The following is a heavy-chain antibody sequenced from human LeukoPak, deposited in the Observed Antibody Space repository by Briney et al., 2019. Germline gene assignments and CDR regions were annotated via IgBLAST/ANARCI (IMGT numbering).Heavy chain of an antibody. J-gene: IGHJ4*02. CDR2: IKRDGSEK. V-gene: IGHV3-7*01. D-gene: IGHD2-15*01. Sequence: GGSLRLSCAASGFTFSSYWMSWVRQAPGKGLEWVANIKRDGSEKYYVDSVKGRFTISRDNAKNSLYLQMNSLRAEDTAVYYCARVYCSGGSCYSRRQDIFDYWGQGTLVTVSS. CDR1: GFTFSSYW. CDR3: ARVYCSGGSCYSRRQDIFDY.